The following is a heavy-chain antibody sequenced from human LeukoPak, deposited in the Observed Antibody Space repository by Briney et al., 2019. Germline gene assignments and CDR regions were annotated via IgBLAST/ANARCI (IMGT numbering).Heavy chain of an antibody. CDR2: ISGSGGST. CDR1: GFTFRSYE. J-gene: IGHJ3*02. V-gene: IGHV3-23*01. Sequence: GGSLRLSCAASGFTFRSYEMNWVRQAPGKGLEWVSAISGSGGSTYYADSVKGRFTISRDNSKNTLYLQMNSLRAEDTAVYYCAKGSYYYDSSGAFDIWGQGTMVTVSS. D-gene: IGHD3-22*01. CDR3: AKGSYYYDSSGAFDI.